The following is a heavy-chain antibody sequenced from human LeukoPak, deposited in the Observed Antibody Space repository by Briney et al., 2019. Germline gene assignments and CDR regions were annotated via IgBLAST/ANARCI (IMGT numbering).Heavy chain of an antibody. CDR2: IYPIESKT. CDR3: APRDGYNLLS. J-gene: IGHJ4*02. Sequence: GESLKISCKGSGYTYNSYWIGWVRQMPGKGLEWIGIIYPIESKTKYSQSFEGQVTISADKSINTAYLQWTSLKASDTAMYFCAPRDGYNLLSWGQGTLVTVSS. D-gene: IGHD5-24*01. V-gene: IGHV5-51*01. CDR1: GYTYNSYW.